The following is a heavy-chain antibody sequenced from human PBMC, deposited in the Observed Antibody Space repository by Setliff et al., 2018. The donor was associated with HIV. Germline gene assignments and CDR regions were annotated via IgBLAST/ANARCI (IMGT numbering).Heavy chain of an antibody. Sequence: PSETLSLTCTVSGGSISSHCWSWIRQSPGKGLEWMGNIFHSGNTYYSPSLKSRVTMSLDTSMNQFSLKLNSVTAADTAVYYCARLAIPAATTDYWGQGTLVTVSS. V-gene: IGHV4-59*04. CDR3: ARLAIPAATTDY. CDR2: IFHSGNT. D-gene: IGHD2-2*01. J-gene: IGHJ4*02. CDR1: GGSISSHC.